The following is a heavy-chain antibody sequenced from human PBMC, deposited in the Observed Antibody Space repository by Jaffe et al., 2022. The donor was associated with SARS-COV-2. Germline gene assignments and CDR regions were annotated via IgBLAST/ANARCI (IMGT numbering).Heavy chain of an antibody. Sequence: QVQLQESGPGLVKPSGTLSLTCAVSGGSISSSNWWSWVRQPPGKGLEWIGEIYHSGSTNYNPSLKSRVTISVDKSKNQFSLKLSSVTAADTAVYYCARDAPYCSSTSCLPGEDYYYYYGMDVWGQGTTVTVSS. CDR3: ARDAPYCSSTSCLPGEDYYYYYGMDV. CDR2: IYHSGST. J-gene: IGHJ6*02. CDR1: GGSISSSNW. V-gene: IGHV4-4*02. D-gene: IGHD2-2*01.